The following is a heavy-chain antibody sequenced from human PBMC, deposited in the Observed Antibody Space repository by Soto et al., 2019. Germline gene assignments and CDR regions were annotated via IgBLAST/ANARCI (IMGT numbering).Heavy chain of an antibody. V-gene: IGHV4-30-2*01. CDR2: IYHSGST. D-gene: IGHD2-15*01. CDR3: ARGVVAATGGVYYYYYGMDV. CDR1: GGSISSGGYS. J-gene: IGHJ6*02. Sequence: QLQLQESGSGLVKPSQTLSLTCAVSGGSISSGGYSWSWIRQPPGKGLEWIGYIYHSGSTYYNPSLQSRVTISVDRSKNQFSLKLSSVTAADTAVYYCARGVVAATGGVYYYYYGMDVWGQGTTVTVSS.